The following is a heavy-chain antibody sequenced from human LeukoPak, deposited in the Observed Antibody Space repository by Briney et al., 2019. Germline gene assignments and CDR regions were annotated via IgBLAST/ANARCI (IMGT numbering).Heavy chain of an antibody. J-gene: IGHJ6*02. CDR2: IKKDGSAK. V-gene: IGHV3-7*03. CDR1: GFTFSSYW. Sequence: GGSLRLSCTASGFTFSSYWMNWVRQAPGKGLEWVAGIKKDGSAKFYVDSVKGRFTISRDNSKNTLYLQMNSLRAEDTAVYYCARDLHVWGQGTTVTVSS. CDR3: ARDLHV.